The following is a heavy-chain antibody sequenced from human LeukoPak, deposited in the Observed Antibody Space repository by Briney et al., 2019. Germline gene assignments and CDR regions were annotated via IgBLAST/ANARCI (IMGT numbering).Heavy chain of an antibody. CDR2: IYYSGST. V-gene: IGHV4-39*01. J-gene: IGHJ4*02. D-gene: IGHD2-2*01. Sequence: SETLSLTCTVSGGSISSSSYYWGWIRQPPGKGLEWIGSIYYSGSTYYNPSLKSRVTISVDTSKNQFSLKLSSVTAADTAVYYCARLLVPAASYYFDYWGQGTLVTASS. CDR3: ARLLVPAASYYFDY. CDR1: GGSISSSSYY.